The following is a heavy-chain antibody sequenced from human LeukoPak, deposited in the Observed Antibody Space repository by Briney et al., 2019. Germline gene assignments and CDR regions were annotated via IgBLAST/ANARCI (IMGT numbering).Heavy chain of an antibody. CDR2: ISGSGGST. J-gene: IGHJ4*02. CDR3: AKDQRWELLPNDY. D-gene: IGHD1-26*01. V-gene: IGHV3-23*01. Sequence: PGGTLRLSCAASGFTFSSYGMSWVRQAPGKGLEWVSAISGSGGSTYYADSVKGRFTISRDNSKNTLYLQMNSLRAEDTAVYYCAKDQRWELLPNDYWGQGTLVTVSS. CDR1: GFTFSSYG.